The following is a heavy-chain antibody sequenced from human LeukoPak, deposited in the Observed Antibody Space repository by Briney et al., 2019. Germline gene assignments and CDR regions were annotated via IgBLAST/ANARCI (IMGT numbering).Heavy chain of an antibody. V-gene: IGHV3-21*01. CDR1: GFTFSSYS. CDR2: ISSSSSYI. J-gene: IGHJ4*02. D-gene: IGHD6-19*01. Sequence: GGSLRLSCAASGFTFSSYSMNWVRQAPGKGLELVSSISSSSSYIYYADSVKGRFTISRDNAKNSLYLQMNSLRAEDTAVYYCARAVAQMDYFDYWGQGTLVTVSS. CDR3: ARAVAQMDYFDY.